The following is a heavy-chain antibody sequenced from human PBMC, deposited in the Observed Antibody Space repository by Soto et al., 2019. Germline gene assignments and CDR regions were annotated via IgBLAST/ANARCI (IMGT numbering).Heavy chain of an antibody. V-gene: IGHV3-13*04. J-gene: IGHJ6*02. CDR2: IGTAGDT. CDR3: ARGSIAAAGRHYGMDV. CDR1: GFTFSSYD. Sequence: HPGGSLRLSCAASGFTFSSYDMHWVRQATGKGLEWVSAIGTAGDTYYPGSVKGRFTISRENAKNSLYLQMNSLRAGDTAVYYCARGSIAAAGRHYGMDVWGQGTTVTVSS. D-gene: IGHD6-13*01.